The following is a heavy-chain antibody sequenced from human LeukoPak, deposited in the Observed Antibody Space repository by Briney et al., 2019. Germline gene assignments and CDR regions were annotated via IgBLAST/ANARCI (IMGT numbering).Heavy chain of an antibody. CDR2: IRYDGMNK. CDR1: GFPYSRYD. V-gene: IGHV3-30*02. J-gene: IGHJ3*02. Sequence: GGPLRLSCAESGFPYSRYDMHGVRQAPGKELERVAFIRYDGMNKYYTDSVKGRFTISRDNFKNTLYLQMNSLRAEDTAVYYCAKSRSGYYQLAFDIWGQGTMVTVSS. CDR3: AKSRSGYYQLAFDI. D-gene: IGHD3-22*01.